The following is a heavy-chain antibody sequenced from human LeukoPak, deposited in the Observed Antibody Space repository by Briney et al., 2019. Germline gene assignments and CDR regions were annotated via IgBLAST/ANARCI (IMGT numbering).Heavy chain of an antibody. V-gene: IGHV4-39*07. J-gene: IGHJ5*02. Sequence: SETLSLTCTVSGGSISSSSYYWSWIRQPPGKGLEWIGEINHSGSTNYNPSLKSRVTISVDTSKNQFSLKLNSVTAADTAVYYCARGGPYSSGWYANWFDPWGQGTLVTVSS. CDR1: GGSISSSSYY. CDR3: ARGGPYSSGWYANWFDP. CDR2: INHSGST. D-gene: IGHD6-19*01.